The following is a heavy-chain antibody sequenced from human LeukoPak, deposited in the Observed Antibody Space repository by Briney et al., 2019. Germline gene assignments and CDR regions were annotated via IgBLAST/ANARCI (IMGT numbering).Heavy chain of an antibody. J-gene: IGHJ4*02. CDR1: GGSFSGYY. CDR3: ARDPLELRLTPFDY. V-gene: IGHV3-21*01. CDR2: ISSSSSYI. D-gene: IGHD5-24*01. Sequence: PSETLSLTCAVYGGSFSGYYWSWVRQAPGKGLEWVSSISSSSSYIYYADSVKGRFTISRDNAKNSLYLQMNSLRAEDTAVYYCARDPLELRLTPFDYWGQGTLVTVSS.